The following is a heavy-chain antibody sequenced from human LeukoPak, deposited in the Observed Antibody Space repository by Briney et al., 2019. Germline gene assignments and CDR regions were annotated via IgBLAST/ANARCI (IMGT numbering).Heavy chain of an antibody. D-gene: IGHD3-10*01. CDR2: ISGSSSII. Sequence: GGSLRLSCAAYGFTCSGYTMNWVRQAPGKGLEWVSYISGSSSIIYYADSVKGRFTISRDNAKNSLYLQMNSLRDEDTAVYYCARGESLGCWGQGTLVTVSS. CDR3: ARGESLGC. CDR1: GFTCSGYT. V-gene: IGHV3-48*02. J-gene: IGHJ4*02.